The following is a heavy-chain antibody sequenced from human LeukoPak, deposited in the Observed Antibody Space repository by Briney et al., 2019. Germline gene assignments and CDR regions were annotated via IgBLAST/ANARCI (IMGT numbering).Heavy chain of an antibody. J-gene: IGHJ4*02. CDR1: GFAFSSYG. V-gene: IGHV3-23*01. D-gene: IGHD1-1*01. Sequence: GGSLRLSCAASGFAFSSYGMHWVRQAPGKGLQWVSATTGSGAGTFHADSVEGRFTISRDNSKNTLYLQMNSLKVDDTAVYYCVRVGGYNWNDVGYFDYWGQGTLVSVSS. CDR2: TTGSGAGT. CDR3: VRVGGYNWNDVGYFDY.